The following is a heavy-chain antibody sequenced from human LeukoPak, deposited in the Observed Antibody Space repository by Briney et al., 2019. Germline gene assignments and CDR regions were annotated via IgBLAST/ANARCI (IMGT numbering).Heavy chain of an antibody. CDR2: INHSGST. CDR3: ARVQWLVRAFDI. J-gene: IGHJ3*02. CDR1: GGSFSGYY. Sequence: PETLSLTCAVYGGSFSGYYWSWIRQPPGKGLEWIGEINHSGSTNYNPSLKSRVTISVDTSKNQFSLKLSSVTAADTAVYYCARVQWLVRAFDIWGQGTMVTVSS. V-gene: IGHV4-34*01. D-gene: IGHD6-19*01.